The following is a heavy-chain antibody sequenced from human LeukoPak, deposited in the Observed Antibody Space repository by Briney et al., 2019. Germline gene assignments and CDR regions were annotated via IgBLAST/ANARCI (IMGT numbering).Heavy chain of an antibody. CDR1: GFTFSSYW. CDR2: INQDGSSI. J-gene: IGHJ4*02. V-gene: IGHV3-7*01. D-gene: IGHD3-22*01. Sequence: PGGSLRLSCAVYGFTFSSYWMGWVRQAPGKGLAWVANINQDGSSIYYEDSVKGRFTISRDNAEKSVFLQMNTLGAEDTAVYYCAKLLYYYDSSQPYWGQGTLVTVSS. CDR3: AKLLYYYDSSQPY.